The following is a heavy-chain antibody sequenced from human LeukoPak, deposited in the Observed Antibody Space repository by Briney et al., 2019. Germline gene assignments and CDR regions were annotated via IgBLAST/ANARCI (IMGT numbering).Heavy chain of an antibody. CDR3: ARGGRYGSGSYYGY. D-gene: IGHD3-10*01. CDR2: VIPIFGTA. J-gene: IGHJ4*02. V-gene: IGHV1-69*01. Sequence: VEGSFQASGGPLSSYSIRWGRPAPGQGREGMGGVIPIFGTANYAQKFQGRVTITADESTSTAYMELSSLRSEDTAVYYCARGGRYGSGSYYGYWGQGTLVTVSS. CDR1: GGPLSSYS.